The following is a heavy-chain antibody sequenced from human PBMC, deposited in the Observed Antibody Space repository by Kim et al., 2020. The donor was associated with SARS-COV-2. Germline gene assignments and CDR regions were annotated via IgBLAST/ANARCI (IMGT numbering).Heavy chain of an antibody. CDR3: ARGGNSGSEVYGY. V-gene: IGHV4-34*01. Sequence: SETLSLTCAVYGGSFSGYYWSWIRQPPGKGLEWIGEINHSGSTNYNPSLKSRVTISVDTSKNQFSLKLSSVTAADTAVYYCARGGNSGSEVYGYWGQGILVTVSS. J-gene: IGHJ4*02. CDR1: GGSFSGYY. CDR2: INHSGST. D-gene: IGHD1-26*01.